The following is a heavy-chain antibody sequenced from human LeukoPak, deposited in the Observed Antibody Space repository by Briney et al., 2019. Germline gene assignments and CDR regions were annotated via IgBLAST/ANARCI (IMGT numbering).Heavy chain of an antibody. J-gene: IGHJ4*02. Sequence: GGSVRLSCAASGFTFSSYAMSWVRQAPGKGLEWVSAISGSGGSTYYADSVKGRFTISRDNSKNTLYLQMNSLRAEDTAVYYCAKDRYYGEIFDYWGQGTLVTVSS. V-gene: IGHV3-23*01. CDR3: AKDRYYGEIFDY. CDR2: ISGSGGST. D-gene: IGHD4-17*01. CDR1: GFTFSSYA.